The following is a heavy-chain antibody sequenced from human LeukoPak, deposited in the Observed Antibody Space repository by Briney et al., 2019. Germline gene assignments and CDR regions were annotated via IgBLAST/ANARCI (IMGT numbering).Heavy chain of an antibody. V-gene: IGHV1-69*13. D-gene: IGHD6-13*01. Sequence: SVKVSCKASRDTFSSYAISWVRQAPGQGLEWMGGIIPIFGTANYAQKFQGRVTITADESTSTAYMELSSLRSEDTAVYYCARGRVAAAVDYWGQGTLVTVSS. CDR1: RDTFSSYA. J-gene: IGHJ4*02. CDR3: ARGRVAAAVDY. CDR2: IIPIFGTA.